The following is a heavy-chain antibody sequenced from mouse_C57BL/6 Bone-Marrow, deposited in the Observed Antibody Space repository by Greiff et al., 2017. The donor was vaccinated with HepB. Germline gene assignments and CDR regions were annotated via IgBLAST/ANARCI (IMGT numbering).Heavy chain of an antibody. CDR3: ARHADRMMDY. J-gene: IGHJ4*01. CDR1: GFTFSDYG. CDR2: ISNLAYSI. V-gene: IGHV5-15*01. D-gene: IGHD3-2*01. Sequence: EVMLVESGGGLVQPGGSLKLSCAASGFTFSDYGMAWVRQAPRKGPEWVAFISNLAYSIYYADTVTGRFTISRENAKNTLYLEMSSLRSEDTAMYYCARHADRMMDYWGQGTAVTVAS.